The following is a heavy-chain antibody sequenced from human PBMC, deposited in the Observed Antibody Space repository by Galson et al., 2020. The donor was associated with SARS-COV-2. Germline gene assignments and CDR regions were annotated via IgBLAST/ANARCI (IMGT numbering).Heavy chain of an antibody. CDR3: TIYCSGGACHSLDTFHI. D-gene: IGHD2-15*01. J-gene: IGHJ3*02. V-gene: IGHV3-49*03. CDR1: GFTFGDFA. CDR2: IRNKVHRGTT. Sequence: GGSLRPSCATAGFTFGDFAMNWLRQAPGRGLEWLGLIRNKVHRGTTEYATSAKGRFTISRDDSKNIAYLQMNSLKTEDTAVYYCTIYCSGGACHSLDTFHIWGQGTRVTVSS.